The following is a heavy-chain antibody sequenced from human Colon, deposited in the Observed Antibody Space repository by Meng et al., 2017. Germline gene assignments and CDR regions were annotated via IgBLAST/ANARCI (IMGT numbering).Heavy chain of an antibody. CDR3: VRSSGWVRTGFDP. D-gene: IGHD6-19*01. CDR2: IGHSVFT. J-gene: IGHJ5*02. CDR1: GGSLSTSGYY. Sequence: QSQLQESGPGLVKPAEALSLTCSVSGGSLSTSGYYWGWIRHPPGKGLEWIGSIGHSVFTYYTPSLKSRVTVSIDTSRNQFSLWLPSVTASYTAVSYCVRSSGWVRTGFDPWGQGTLVTVSS. V-gene: IGHV4-39*01.